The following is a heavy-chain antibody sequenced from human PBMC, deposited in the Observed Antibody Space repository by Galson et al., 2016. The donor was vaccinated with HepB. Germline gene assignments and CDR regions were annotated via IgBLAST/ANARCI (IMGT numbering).Heavy chain of an antibody. Sequence: QSGADVKKPGESLKISCKGSGYSFTSYWIGWVRQMPGKGLEWMGIIYPGDSDTRYSPSFQGQVTISADKSINTASLQWSSLKASDTAMYYCASSIVVEPAGRYYYYTMDVWGQGTTVTVSS. CDR2: IYPGDSDT. CDR3: ASSIVVEPAGRYYYYTMDV. CDR1: GYSFTSYW. D-gene: IGHD2-2*01. V-gene: IGHV5-51*01. J-gene: IGHJ6*02.